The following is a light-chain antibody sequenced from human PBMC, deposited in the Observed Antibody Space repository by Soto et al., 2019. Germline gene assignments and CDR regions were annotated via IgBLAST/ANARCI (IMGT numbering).Light chain of an antibody. J-gene: IGLJ3*02. CDR3: SSYTGSSTLV. CDR1: SSDVGGYNY. Sequence: QSALTQSASVSGSPGQSITISCTGTSSDVGGYNYVSWYQQHPGKAPKLMIYEVSNRPSGVSNRFSGSKSGNTASLTISGLQADDEADYYCSSYTGSSTLVFGGGTKLTVL. V-gene: IGLV2-14*01. CDR2: EVS.